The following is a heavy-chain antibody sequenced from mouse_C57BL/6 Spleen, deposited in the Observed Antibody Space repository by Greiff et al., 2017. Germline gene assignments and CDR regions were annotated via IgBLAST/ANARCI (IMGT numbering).Heavy chain of an antibody. Sequence: EVKVEESGGGLVKPGGSLKLSCAASGFTFSDYGMHWVRQAPEKGLAWVAYISSGSSTIYYADTVKGRFTISRDNAKNTLFLQMTSLRSEDTAMYYCARDYYGWGQGTLVTVSA. CDR2: ISSGSSTI. V-gene: IGHV5-17*01. J-gene: IGHJ3*01. D-gene: IGHD1-1*01. CDR3: ARDYYG. CDR1: GFTFSDYG.